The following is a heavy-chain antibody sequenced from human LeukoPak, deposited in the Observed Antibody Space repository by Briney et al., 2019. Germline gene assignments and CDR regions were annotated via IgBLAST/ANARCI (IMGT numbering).Heavy chain of an antibody. V-gene: IGHV3-30*02. Sequence: GGSLRLSCAASGFTLSSYGMNWVRQAPGKGLDWVAFLRYDGSTAFYEDSVKGRFTISRDSSKNTLYLQMNSLTPADTAIYYCAKDPYGGTYPSYFDYGGQGTLVTVSS. CDR1: GFTLSSYG. CDR3: AKDPYGGTYPSYFDY. J-gene: IGHJ4*02. CDR2: LRYDGSTA. D-gene: IGHD1-26*01.